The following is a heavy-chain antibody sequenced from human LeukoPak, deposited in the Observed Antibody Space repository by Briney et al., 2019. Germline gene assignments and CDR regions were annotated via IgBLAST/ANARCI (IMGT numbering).Heavy chain of an antibody. CDR1: TDSFSSHY. CDR2: ISYIGST. Sequence: SETLSLTCAVSTDSFSSHYWSWVRQPPGKGLEWIGYISYIGSTNYNPSLKSRVTISVDTSESQFSLKLKSVTAADTAVYYCARLGPATIPNYWYFDFWGRGTLVTVSS. V-gene: IGHV4-59*11. J-gene: IGHJ2*01. D-gene: IGHD2-2*01. CDR3: ARLGPATIPNYWYFDF.